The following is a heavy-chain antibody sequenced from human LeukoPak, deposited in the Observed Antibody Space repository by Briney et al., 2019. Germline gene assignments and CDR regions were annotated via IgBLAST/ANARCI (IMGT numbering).Heavy chain of an antibody. CDR1: GYSISNGYY. Sequence: PSETLSLTCTVSGYSISNGYYWAWIRQPPGKGLEWIGNIYHSGSTYYNPSLKSRVTISVDTSKNQFSLKLSSVTAVDTALYYCARGYSSSWYFNWFDPWGQGTLVTVSS. J-gene: IGHJ5*02. V-gene: IGHV4-38-2*02. CDR3: ARGYSSSWYFNWFDP. CDR2: IYHSGST. D-gene: IGHD6-13*01.